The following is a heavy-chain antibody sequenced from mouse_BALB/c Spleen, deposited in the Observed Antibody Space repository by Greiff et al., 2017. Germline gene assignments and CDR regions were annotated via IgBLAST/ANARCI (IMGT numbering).Heavy chain of an antibody. V-gene: IGHV5-6-3*01. CDR2: INSNGGST. Sequence: EVMLVESGGGFVKPGGSLKLSCAASGFTFSSYGMSWVRQTPDKRLELVATINSNGGSTYYPDSVKGRFTISRDNAKNTLYLQMSSLKSEDTAMYYCARDYFDYWGQGTTLTVSS. J-gene: IGHJ2*01. CDR1: GFTFSSYG. CDR3: ARDYFDY.